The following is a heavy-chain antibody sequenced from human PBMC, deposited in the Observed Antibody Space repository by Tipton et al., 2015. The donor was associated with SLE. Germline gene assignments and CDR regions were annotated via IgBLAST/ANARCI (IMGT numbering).Heavy chain of an antibody. V-gene: IGHV4-4*07. CDR3: AREGDRDYFDF. D-gene: IGHD2-21*02. CDR2: IYRSGST. CDR1: GGSISNYY. J-gene: IGHJ4*02. Sequence: PSLTCSVSGGSISNYYWSWIRQPAGKGLEWIGRIYRSGSTDYNTSLKSRVTMSVDTSRNRFSLKLTSVTAADAAVYYCAREGDRDYFDFWGQGTLVTVSS.